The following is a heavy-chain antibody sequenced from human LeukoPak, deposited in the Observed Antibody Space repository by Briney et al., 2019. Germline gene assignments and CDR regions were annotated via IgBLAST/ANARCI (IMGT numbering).Heavy chain of an antibody. D-gene: IGHD3-22*01. J-gene: IGHJ4*02. Sequence: PSETLSLTCTVSGGSISSGGYYWSWIRQHPGKGLEWIGYIYYSGSTYYTPSLKSRVTISVDTSKNQFSLKLSSVTAADTAVYYCARAFQRYYYDSSGYYGGVDYWGQGTLVTVSS. CDR1: GGSISSGGYY. CDR3: ARAFQRYYYDSSGYYGGVDY. V-gene: IGHV4-31*03. CDR2: IYYSGST.